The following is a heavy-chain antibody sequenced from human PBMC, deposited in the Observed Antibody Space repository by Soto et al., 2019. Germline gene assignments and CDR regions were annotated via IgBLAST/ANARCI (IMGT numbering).Heavy chain of an antibody. Sequence: ASVKVSCKASGYTFTSYGISWVRQAPGQGLEWMGWISAYNGNTNYAQKLQGRVTMTTDTSTSTAYMELRSLRSDDTAVYYCARVLHWNSCVRSHYMDVWGKGTTVTVS. J-gene: IGHJ6*03. V-gene: IGHV1-18*01. CDR3: ARVLHWNSCVRSHYMDV. CDR1: GYTFTSYG. D-gene: IGHD1-7*01. CDR2: ISAYNGNT.